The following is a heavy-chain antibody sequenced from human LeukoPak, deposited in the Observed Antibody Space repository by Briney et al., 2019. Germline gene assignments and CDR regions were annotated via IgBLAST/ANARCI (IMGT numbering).Heavy chain of an antibody. CDR3: ARDRIAVD. V-gene: IGHV3-48*03. Sequence: GGSLRLSCAASGFTFSSYEMNWVRQAPGEGLEWVSYISSGSTIYYADSVKGRFTISRDNAKNSLYLQMNSLRAEDTAVYYCARDRIAVDWGQGTLVTVSS. J-gene: IGHJ4*02. CDR2: ISSGSTI. D-gene: IGHD6-19*01. CDR1: GFTFSSYE.